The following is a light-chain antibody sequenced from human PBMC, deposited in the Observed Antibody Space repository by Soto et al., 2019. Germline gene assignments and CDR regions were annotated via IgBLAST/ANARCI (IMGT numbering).Light chain of an antibody. J-gene: IGLJ3*02. CDR1: SSNIGSHY. CDR3: ATWDDSVNGWV. CDR2: RIN. Sequence: QSALTQPPSASGTPGQRVTISCSGSSSNIGSHYVHWYQQLPGTAPKLLIHRINQRPSGVPDRFSGSKSGTSASLAISGLRSEDEGDYYCATWDDSVNGWVCGGGTKLTVL. V-gene: IGLV1-47*01.